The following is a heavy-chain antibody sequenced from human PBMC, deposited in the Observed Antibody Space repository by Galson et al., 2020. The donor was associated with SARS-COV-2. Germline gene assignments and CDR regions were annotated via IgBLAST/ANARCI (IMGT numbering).Heavy chain of an antibody. CDR3: AKVMSSTSYLPDY. CDR2: ISANAAST. CDR1: GFTFNNYA. J-gene: IGHJ4*02. D-gene: IGHD6-13*01. Sequence: TGGSLRLSCAASGFTFNNYAMAWVRQGPGMRLQWVSAISANAASTYYADSVKGRFTISRDSSKNTLSLQMNSLGAEDTAIYYCAKVMSSTSYLPDYWGQGTLVTVSS. V-gene: IGHV3-23*01.